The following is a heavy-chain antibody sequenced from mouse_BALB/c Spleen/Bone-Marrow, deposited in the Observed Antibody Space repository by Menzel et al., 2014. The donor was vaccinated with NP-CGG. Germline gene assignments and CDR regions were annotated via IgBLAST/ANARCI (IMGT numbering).Heavy chain of an antibody. J-gene: IGHJ1*01. V-gene: IGHV2-9*02. CDR2: IWAGGST. CDR3: ARKDYGSRGGYFDV. Sequence: VNVVESGPGLVAPSQSLSITCTVSGFSLTNYGVHWVRQPPGKGLEWLGLIWAGGSTNYNSALMSRLSISKDNSKSQVFLKMNSLQTDDTAMYYCARKDYGSRGGYFDVWGAGTTVTVSS. D-gene: IGHD1-1*01. CDR1: GFSLTNYG.